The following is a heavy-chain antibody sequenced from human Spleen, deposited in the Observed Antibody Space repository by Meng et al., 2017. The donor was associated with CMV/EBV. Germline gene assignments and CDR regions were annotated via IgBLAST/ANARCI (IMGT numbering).Heavy chain of an antibody. CDR3: ARGKPSVDDLGS. J-gene: IGHJ4*02. D-gene: IGHD1-1*01. V-gene: IGHV4-61*02. CDR2: TYATGSA. CDR1: GSITSAMYY. Sequence: GSITSAMYYWNWIRQPAGGGLEWIGRTYATGSANYNPSLKSRVSISFDTSKNQFSLRLNSVTAADTAVYYCARGKPSVDDLGSWGQGTLVTVSS.